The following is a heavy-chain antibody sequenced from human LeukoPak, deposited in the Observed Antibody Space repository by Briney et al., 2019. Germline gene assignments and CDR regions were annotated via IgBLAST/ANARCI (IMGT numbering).Heavy chain of an antibody. V-gene: IGHV3-23*01. Sequence: GGSLRLSCEVSRFTLSDYTMSWARQAPGEGREWVSAVSGSGGSTYYADSMEGRFTISRDNSKNTTYLQMNSLRGEDTAVYYCAKGRGIVFYYHYGMDVWGQGTTVTVSS. CDR1: RFTLSDYT. CDR2: VSGSGGST. D-gene: IGHD3-16*01. J-gene: IGHJ6*02. CDR3: AKGRGIVFYYHYGMDV.